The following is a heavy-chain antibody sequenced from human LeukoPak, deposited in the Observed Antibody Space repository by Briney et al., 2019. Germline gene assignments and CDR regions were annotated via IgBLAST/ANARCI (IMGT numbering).Heavy chain of an antibody. CDR3: ARVRGGGYYFDY. D-gene: IGHD5-24*01. J-gene: IGHJ4*02. V-gene: IGHV1-2*02. Sequence: AASVKVSCKASGYTFTGYYMHWVRQAPGQGLEWMGWINPNSGGTNYAQKFQGRVTMTRDTSISTAYMELSRLRSDDTAVYYCARVRGGGYYFDYWGQGTLVTVSS. CDR1: GYTFTGYY. CDR2: INPNSGGT.